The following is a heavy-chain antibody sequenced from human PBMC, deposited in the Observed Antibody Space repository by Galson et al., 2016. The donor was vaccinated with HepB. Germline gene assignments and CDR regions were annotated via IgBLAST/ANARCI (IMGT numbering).Heavy chain of an antibody. CDR3: ARSKGDCAGAFYIDY. CDR2: ISSSRGGT. D-gene: IGHD2-21*01. V-gene: IGHV3-11*03. CDR1: GFTFSDYY. J-gene: IGHJ4*02. Sequence: SLRLSCAASGFTFSDYYMSWIRQAPGRGLEWVSYISSSRGGTNYADSVKGRFTMSRDNAKNALYLQMNSLRAEDTAVYYCARSKGDCAGAFYIDYWGQGTLVTVSS.